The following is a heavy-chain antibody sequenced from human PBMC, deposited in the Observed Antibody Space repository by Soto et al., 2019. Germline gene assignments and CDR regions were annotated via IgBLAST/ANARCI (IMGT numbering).Heavy chain of an antibody. CDR1: GDSISNGYYT. V-gene: IGHV4-30-4*01. D-gene: IGHD3-10*01. Sequence: QVQLQESGPGLVEPSQTLSLTCTVSGDSISNGYYTWSWIRQPPGKDLEWIGHIYNSVNTYSNPSLTSRVTLPAATSPNQFSLQLSPVPAADTAVYYCARGPSGDKVDYWGQGTLVTVSS. CDR3: ARGPSGDKVDY. J-gene: IGHJ4*02. CDR2: IYNSVNT.